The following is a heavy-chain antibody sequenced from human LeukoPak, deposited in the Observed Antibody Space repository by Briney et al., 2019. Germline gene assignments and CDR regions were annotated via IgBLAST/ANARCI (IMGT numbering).Heavy chain of an antibody. J-gene: IGHJ4*02. V-gene: IGHV4-59*08. CDR2: IYYSGST. CDR3: ARHRIIAAIGAFDY. D-gene: IGHD6-6*01. CDR1: GGSISGYY. Sequence: SETLSLTCTVSGGSISGYYWSWIRQPPGKELEWIGFIYYSGSTNYNPSLKSRVTISADTSKNQFSLKLSSVTAADTAVYYCARHRIIAAIGAFDYWGQGTLVTVSS.